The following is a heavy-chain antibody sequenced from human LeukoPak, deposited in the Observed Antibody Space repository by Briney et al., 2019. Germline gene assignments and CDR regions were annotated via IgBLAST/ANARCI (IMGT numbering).Heavy chain of an antibody. CDR1: GFTFGNYA. CDR3: TRDSVVLRYFDWYTGPDAFDI. Sequence: PGGSLRLSCTASGFTFGNYAMSWLRQAPGKGLEGVGFIRSKDYGGTTEYAASVKGKFTISRDDSKSIPYLQMNSLKTEYTAVYYCTRDSVVLRYFDWYTGPDAFDIWGQGTMVTVSS. D-gene: IGHD3-9*01. V-gene: IGHV3-49*03. J-gene: IGHJ3*02. CDR2: IRSKDYGGTT.